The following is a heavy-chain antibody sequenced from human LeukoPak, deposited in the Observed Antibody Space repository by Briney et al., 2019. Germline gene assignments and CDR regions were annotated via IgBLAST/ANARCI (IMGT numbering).Heavy chain of an antibody. CDR1: GFTFSSYG. V-gene: IGHV3-30*03. Sequence: PGRSLRLSCAASGFTFSSYGMHWVRQAPGKGLEWVAVISYDGSNKYYADSVKGRFTISRDNSKNTLYLQMNSLRAEDTAVYYCARGHIVVVIASSGDFDYWGQGTLVTVSS. CDR3: ARGHIVVVIASSGDFDY. J-gene: IGHJ4*02. CDR2: ISYDGSNK. D-gene: IGHD2-21*01.